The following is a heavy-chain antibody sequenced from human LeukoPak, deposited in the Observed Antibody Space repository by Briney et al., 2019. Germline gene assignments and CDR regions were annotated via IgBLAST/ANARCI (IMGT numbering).Heavy chain of an antibody. J-gene: IGHJ5*02. CDR1: GGSISSRGYH. CDR2: VYHNGET. V-gene: IGHV4-39*07. CDR3: ARLLRDWFDP. Sequence: SETLSLTCTVSGGSISSRGYHWGWIRQPPGERLEWIATVYHNGETYNNPSLKSRVTMSVDTSKNQFSLKLSSVTAADTAVYYCARLLRDWFDPWGQGTLVTVSS. D-gene: IGHD2-15*01.